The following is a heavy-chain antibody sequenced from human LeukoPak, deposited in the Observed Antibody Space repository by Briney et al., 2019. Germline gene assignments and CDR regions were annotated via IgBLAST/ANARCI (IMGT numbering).Heavy chain of an antibody. D-gene: IGHD2-21*02. Sequence: PGGSLRLSCTASGFTFRNYWMHWVRQVPGKGPEWVSHINGDGSDTGYGDSVRGRFIISRDNTKNRLYLQMNSLRAEDTAVYYCSRDQLSYCDGDCPWGQGTLVTVSS. V-gene: IGHV3-74*01. CDR2: INGDGSDT. CDR1: GFTFRNYW. J-gene: IGHJ5*02. CDR3: SRDQLSYCDGDCP.